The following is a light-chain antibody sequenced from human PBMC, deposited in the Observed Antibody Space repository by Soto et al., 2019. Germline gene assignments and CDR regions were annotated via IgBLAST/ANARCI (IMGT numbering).Light chain of an antibody. J-gene: IGLJ1*01. CDR3: EAWDETLDGLYV. Sequence: QAVVTQSPSASGTPGQRVTISCSGSRSNIGRNFAYWYQHVPGTAPRLLIQRNNERPSGVPDRFSASKSGTSASLAISGLTSEDEADYYCEAWDETLDGLYVFGTGTKVTVL. V-gene: IGLV1-47*01. CDR1: RSNIGRNF. CDR2: RNN.